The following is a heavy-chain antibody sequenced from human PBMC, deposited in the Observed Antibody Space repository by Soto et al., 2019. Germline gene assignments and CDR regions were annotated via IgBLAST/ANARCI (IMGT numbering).Heavy chain of an antibody. J-gene: IGHJ4*02. CDR2: IYHSGSS. CDR3: AGDLLDTTVDYYFDY. CDR1: GGSISSGTYY. V-gene: IGHV4-30-4*01. D-gene: IGHD3-3*01. Sequence: QVQLQESGPGLVKPSQTLSLTCTVSGGSISSGTYYWSWLRQPPGKGLERVGYIYHSGSSQYNPSLRSRVAISIDTSNNQFTLELRSVTAADTAVYYCAGDLLDTTVDYYFDYWGPGRLVTVSS.